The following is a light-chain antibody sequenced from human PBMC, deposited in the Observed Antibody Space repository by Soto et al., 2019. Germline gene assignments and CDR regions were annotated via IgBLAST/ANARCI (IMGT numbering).Light chain of an antibody. CDR1: QSISSY. V-gene: IGKV1-39*01. Sequence: DIQMTQSPSSLSASVGDRVTITCRASQSISSYLNWYQQKPGKAPKLLIYAASSLQSGVPSRISGSGSATDFTLTISSLQPEDFATYYCQQSYSTPRTFGQGTKVEIK. J-gene: IGKJ1*01. CDR3: QQSYSTPRT. CDR2: AAS.